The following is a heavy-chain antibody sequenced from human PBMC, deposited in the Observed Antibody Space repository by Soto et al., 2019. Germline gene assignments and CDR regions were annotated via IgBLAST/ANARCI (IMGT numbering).Heavy chain of an antibody. CDR2: IGTAGDT. CDR3: TRASRGSGTYHFDY. D-gene: IGHD3-10*01. CDR1: GFTFSSYD. Sequence: PGGSLRLSCAASGFTFSSYDMLWVRQATGKGLEWVAVIGTAGDTFYPGSVEGRFTISRENAKNSFYLQMNNLRAGDTAVYYCTRASRGSGTYHFDYWGQGTLVTVSS. V-gene: IGHV3-13*01. J-gene: IGHJ4*02.